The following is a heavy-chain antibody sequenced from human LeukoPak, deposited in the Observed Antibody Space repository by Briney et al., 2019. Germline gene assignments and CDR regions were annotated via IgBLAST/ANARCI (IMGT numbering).Heavy chain of an antibody. J-gene: IGHJ4*02. CDR2: IKQDGSEK. CDR3: ARDVGGYSGYDSVQTLYYFDY. CDR1: GFTLSSYW. V-gene: IGHV3-7*01. Sequence: PGGSLRLXCAASGFTLSSYWMSWVRQAPGKGLEWVANIKQDGSEKYYVDSVKGRFTISRDNAKNSLYLQMNSLRAEDTAVYYCARDVGGYSGYDSVQTLYYFDYWGQGTLVTVSS. D-gene: IGHD5-12*01.